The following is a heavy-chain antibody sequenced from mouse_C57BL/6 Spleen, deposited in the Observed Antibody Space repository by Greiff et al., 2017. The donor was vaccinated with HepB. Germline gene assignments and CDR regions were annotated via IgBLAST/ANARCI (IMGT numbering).Heavy chain of an antibody. V-gene: IGHV1-80*01. J-gene: IGHJ2*01. CDR2: IYPGDGDT. Sequence: QVQLQQSGAELVKPGASVKISCKASGYAFSSYCMHWVKQRPGKGLEWIGQIYPGDGDTNYNGKFKGKATLTADNSSSTAYMQLSSLTSEDSAVYFGARGVITTVVGFDYWGQGTTLTVSS. CDR3: ARGVITTVVGFDY. CDR1: GYAFSSYC. D-gene: IGHD1-1*01.